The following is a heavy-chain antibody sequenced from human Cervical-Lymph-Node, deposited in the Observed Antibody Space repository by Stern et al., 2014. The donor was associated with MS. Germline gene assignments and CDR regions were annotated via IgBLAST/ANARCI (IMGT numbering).Heavy chain of an antibody. D-gene: IGHD1-26*01. CDR3: ARTIGSTAADV. Sequence: VQLVQSGAELKKPGASVKVSCKASGYTFTGYFVHWVRQAPGQGLEGMGRINPISGVTDEAKKFQGRVTLTRDTSISTAYLDVTSLRSDDTAVYFCARTIGSTAADVWGQGTLVTVSS. J-gene: IGHJ4*02. CDR1: GYTFTGYF. V-gene: IGHV1-2*06. CDR2: INPISGVT.